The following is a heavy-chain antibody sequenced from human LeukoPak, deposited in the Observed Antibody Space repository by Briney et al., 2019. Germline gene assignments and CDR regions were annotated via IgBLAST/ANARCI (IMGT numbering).Heavy chain of an antibody. CDR2: TYYRSKWYN. D-gene: IGHD5-24*01. J-gene: IGHJ3*01. CDR3: ARGGQGDGYSADEAFDA. CDR1: GDSVASNSTA. V-gene: IGHV6-1*01. Sequence: SQTLSLTCVISGDSVASNSTACNWIRQSPSRGLEWLGRTYYRSKWYNDYAVSVKSRIIINPDTSKNQFSLQLNSVTPEDTAVYYCARGGQGDGYSADEAFDAWGQGTMVTVS.